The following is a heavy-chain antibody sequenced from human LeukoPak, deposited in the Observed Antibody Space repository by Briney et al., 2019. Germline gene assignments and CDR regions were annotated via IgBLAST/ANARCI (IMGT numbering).Heavy chain of an antibody. D-gene: IGHD3-10*01. V-gene: IGHV1-2*02. CDR1: GGTFSSYA. CDR3: ARDAYYGSGSYPY. CDR2: INPDSGGT. Sequence: SVKVSCKASGGTFSSYAISWVRQAPGQGLEWMGWINPDSGGTDYAQKFQGRVTMTRDTSISTAYMELRRLRSDDTAVFYCARDAYYGSGSYPYWGQGTLVTVSS. J-gene: IGHJ4*02.